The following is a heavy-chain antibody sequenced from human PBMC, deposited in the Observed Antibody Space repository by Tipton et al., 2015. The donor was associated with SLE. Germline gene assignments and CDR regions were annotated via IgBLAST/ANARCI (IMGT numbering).Heavy chain of an antibody. Sequence: TLSLTCAVSGYSISSGYYWGWFRQPPGKGLEWIGSIYHSGSTYYNPSLKSRVTISVDTSKNQFSLKLSSVTAADTAVYYCARVWGIAASFDPWGQGTLVTVSS. CDR2: IYHSGST. CDR3: ARVWGIAASFDP. J-gene: IGHJ5*02. CDR1: GYSISSGYY. D-gene: IGHD6-13*01. V-gene: IGHV4-38-2*01.